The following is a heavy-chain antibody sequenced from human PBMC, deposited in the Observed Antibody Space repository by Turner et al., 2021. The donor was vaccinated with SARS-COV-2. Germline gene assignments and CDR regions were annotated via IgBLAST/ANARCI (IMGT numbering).Heavy chain of an antibody. D-gene: IGHD1-26*01. CDR3: ARDIGPVGRDAFDI. CDR1: GLLFSSYG. CDR2: IWYDGSKD. V-gene: IGHV3-33*01. J-gene: IGHJ3*02. Sequence: QVQLVESGGGVGKPGRSLRRSCAASGLLFSSYGIHWVRQAPRKALEWVAFIWYDGSKDYYADSVKGRFTISRDNYKNTLYLQTNSPRAEDTAVYYCARDIGPVGRDAFDIWGQGTMVTISS.